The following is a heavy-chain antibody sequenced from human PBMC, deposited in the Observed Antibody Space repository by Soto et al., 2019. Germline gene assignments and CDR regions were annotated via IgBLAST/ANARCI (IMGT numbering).Heavy chain of an antibody. CDR3: ARPHCSSTSCYAP. CDR2: IYYSGST. Sequence: QLQESGPGLVKPSETLSLTCTVSGGSISSSSYYWGWIRQPPGKGLEWIGSIYYSGSTYYNPSLKSRVTISVDTSKNQFSLKLSSVTAADTAVYYCARPHCSSTSCYAPWGQGTLVTVSS. D-gene: IGHD2-2*01. V-gene: IGHV4-39*01. CDR1: GGSISSSSYY. J-gene: IGHJ4*02.